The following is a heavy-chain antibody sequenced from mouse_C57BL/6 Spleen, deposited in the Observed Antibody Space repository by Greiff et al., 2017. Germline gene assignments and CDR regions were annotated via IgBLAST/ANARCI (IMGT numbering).Heavy chain of an antibody. D-gene: IGHD1-1*01. CDR1: GFNIKDDY. Sequence: VQLQQSGAELVRPGASVKLSCTASGFNIKDDYMHWVKQRPEQGLEWIGWIDPENGDTEYASKFQGKATITADTSSNTAYLQLSSLTSEDTAVYYCTTRSITTVVADAMGYWGQGTSVTVSS. V-gene: IGHV14-4*01. CDR3: TTRSITTVVADAMGY. CDR2: IDPENGDT. J-gene: IGHJ4*01.